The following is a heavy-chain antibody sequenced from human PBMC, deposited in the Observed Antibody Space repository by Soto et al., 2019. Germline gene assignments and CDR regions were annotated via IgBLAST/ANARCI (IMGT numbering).Heavy chain of an antibody. CDR2: IYSGGST. CDR3: ARDTYYYGSGSYGP. V-gene: IGHV3-53*01. CDR1: GFTVSSNY. D-gene: IGHD3-10*01. J-gene: IGHJ5*02. Sequence: HPGGSLRLSCAASGFTVSSNYMSWVRQAPGKGLEWVSVIYSGGSTYYADSVKGRFTISRDNAKNSLYLQMNSLRAEDTAVYYCARDTYYYGSGSYGPWGQGTLVTVSS.